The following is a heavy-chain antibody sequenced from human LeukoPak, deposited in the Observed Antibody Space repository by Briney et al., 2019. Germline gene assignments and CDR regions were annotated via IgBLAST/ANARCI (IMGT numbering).Heavy chain of an antibody. CDR2: IIPIFGTA. Sequence: ASVKVSCKASGGTFSSYAISWVRQAPGQGLEWMGGIIPIFGTANYAQKFQGRVTITADESTSTAYMELSSLRSEGTAVYYCARAGIAAAGTSDYYYYMDVWGKGTTVTVSS. CDR1: GGTFSSYA. D-gene: IGHD6-13*01. CDR3: ARAGIAAAGTSDYYYYMDV. J-gene: IGHJ6*03. V-gene: IGHV1-69*13.